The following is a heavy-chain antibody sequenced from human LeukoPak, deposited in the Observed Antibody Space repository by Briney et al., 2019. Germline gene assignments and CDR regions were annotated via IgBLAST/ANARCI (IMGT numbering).Heavy chain of an antibody. V-gene: IGHV4-59*12. Sequence: MSSETLSLTCTVSGGSISSYYWSWIRQPPGKGLEWIGYIYYSGSTNYNPSLKSRVTMSLDTSKNQFSLKLSSVTAADTAVYYCARDENGYVWGSFRAWGQGTLVTVSS. CDR2: IYYSGST. D-gene: IGHD3-16*02. CDR1: GGSISSYY. J-gene: IGHJ5*02. CDR3: ARDENGYVWGSFRA.